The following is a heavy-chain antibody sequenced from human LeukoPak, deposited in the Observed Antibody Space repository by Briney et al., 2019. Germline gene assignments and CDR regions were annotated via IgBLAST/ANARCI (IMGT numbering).Heavy chain of an antibody. V-gene: IGHV3-11*06. CDR3: VRREGI. CDR2: ISSTSSYT. J-gene: IGHJ3*02. Sequence: GGSLRLSCAASGFTFSDNYMTWIRQAPGKGLEWLSYISSTSSYTNYADSVKGRFTISRDNAKNSLYLQMNSLRAEDTAVYYCVRREGIWGQGTLVTVSS. CDR1: GFTFSDNY.